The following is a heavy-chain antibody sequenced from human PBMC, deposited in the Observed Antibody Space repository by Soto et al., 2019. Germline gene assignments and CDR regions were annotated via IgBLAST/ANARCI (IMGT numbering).Heavy chain of an antibody. V-gene: IGHV3-33*06. D-gene: IGHD6-19*01. J-gene: IGHJ3*02. Sequence: LRLSCAASGFTFSSNGMHWVRQAPGKGLQWVAVIWYDGTNKYYADSVKGRFTISRDNSKNTLYLQMNSLRAEDTAVYYCAKDRDSSGWYTPPDAFDIWGQGTMVTVSS. CDR3: AKDRDSSGWYTPPDAFDI. CDR2: IWYDGTNK. CDR1: GFTFSSNG.